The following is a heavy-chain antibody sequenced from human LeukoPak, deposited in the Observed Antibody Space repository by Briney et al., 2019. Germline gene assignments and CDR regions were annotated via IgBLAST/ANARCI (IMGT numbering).Heavy chain of an antibody. CDR2: ISWNSGSI. D-gene: IGHD2-15*01. CDR3: ARVPYCSGGSCLPLGYYYYYMNV. V-gene: IGHV3-9*01. CDR1: GFTFDDYA. Sequence: GGSLRLSCAASGFTFDDYAMHWVRQAPGKGLEWVSGISWNSGSIGYADSVNGRFTISRDNAKNSLYLQMNSLRAEDTAVYYCARVPYCSGGSCLPLGYYYYYMNVWGKGTTVTVSS. J-gene: IGHJ6*03.